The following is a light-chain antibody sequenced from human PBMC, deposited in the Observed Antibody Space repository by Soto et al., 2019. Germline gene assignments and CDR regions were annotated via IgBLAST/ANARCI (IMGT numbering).Light chain of an antibody. CDR2: EVS. CDR1: SSDVGAYNY. Sequence: QSALTQPPSASGSPGQSVTIPCTGTSSDVGAYNYVSWYQQHPGKAPKLVIYEVSKRPSGVPDRFSGSKSGNTASLTVSGLQGEDDADYYCASHADSNAVFGTGTKLTVL. J-gene: IGLJ1*01. CDR3: ASHADSNAV. V-gene: IGLV2-8*01.